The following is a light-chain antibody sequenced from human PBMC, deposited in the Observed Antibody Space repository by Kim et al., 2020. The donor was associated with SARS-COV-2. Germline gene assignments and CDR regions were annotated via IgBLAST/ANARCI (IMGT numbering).Light chain of an antibody. V-gene: IGKV3-11*01. CDR2: DAS. CDR1: QNIGSY. CDR3: QQRRDWPRT. Sequence: SWSPGERATFSCRASQNIGSYLAWYQQKVGQAPRLVVYDASNRATGSPGRFSGSGSGTDFTLTISSVETEDFAVYYCQQRRDWPRTFGQGTKLEI. J-gene: IGKJ1*01.